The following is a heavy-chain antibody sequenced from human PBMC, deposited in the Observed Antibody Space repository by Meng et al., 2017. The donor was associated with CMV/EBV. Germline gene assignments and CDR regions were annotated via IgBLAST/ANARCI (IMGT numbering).Heavy chain of an antibody. V-gene: IGHV1-69*05. CDR2: IIPIFGTA. J-gene: IGHJ3*02. CDR3: ARQGTSSPMYYYDSSGGDDDFDI. CDR1: GGTFSSYA. Sequence: SVKVSCKASGGTFSSYAISWVRQAPGQGLEWMGGIIPIFGTANYAQKFQGRVTITTDESTSTAYMELSSLRSEDTAVYYCARQGTSSPMYYYDSSGGDDDFDIWGQGTMVTVSS. D-gene: IGHD3-22*01.